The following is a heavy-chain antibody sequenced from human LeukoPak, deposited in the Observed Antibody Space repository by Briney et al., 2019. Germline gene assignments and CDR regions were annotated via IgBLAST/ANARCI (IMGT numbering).Heavy chain of an antibody. CDR1: GFTFSSYG. V-gene: IGHV3-33*01. CDR2: IWYDGSNK. CDR3: ARDGIAAATDY. D-gene: IGHD6-13*01. Sequence: PGRSLRLSCAASGFTFSSYGMHWVRQAPGKGLEWVAVIWYDGSNKYYADSVKGRFTISRDNSKNTLYLQVNSLRAEDTAVYYCARDGIAAATDYWGQGTLVTVSS. J-gene: IGHJ4*02.